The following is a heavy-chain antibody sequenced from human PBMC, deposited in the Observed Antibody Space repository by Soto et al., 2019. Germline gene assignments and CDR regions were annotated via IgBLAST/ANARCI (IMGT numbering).Heavy chain of an antibody. CDR3: ARSDGRY. CDR2: IYYSGST. J-gene: IGHJ4*02. Sequence: PSETLSLTCTVSGGYISSSYWSWIRQPPGKGLEWIGYIYYSGSTNYNPSLKSRVTISVDTSKNQFSLKLSSVTAADTAVYYCARSDGRYWGQGTLVTVSS. CDR1: GGYISSSY. V-gene: IGHV4-59*01.